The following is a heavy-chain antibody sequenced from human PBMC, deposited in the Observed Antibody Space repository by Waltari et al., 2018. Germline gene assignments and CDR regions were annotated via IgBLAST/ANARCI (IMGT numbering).Heavy chain of an antibody. Sequence: VKVSCKASGGTFSSYAISWVRQAPGQGLEWMGGIIPIFGTANYAQKFQGRVTITADESTSTAYMELSSLRSEDTAVYYCASSAGYSSSWYYWFDPWGQGTLVTVSS. CDR2: IIPIFGTA. CDR1: GGTFSSYA. D-gene: IGHD6-13*01. CDR3: ASSAGYSSSWYYWFDP. J-gene: IGHJ5*02. V-gene: IGHV1-69*01.